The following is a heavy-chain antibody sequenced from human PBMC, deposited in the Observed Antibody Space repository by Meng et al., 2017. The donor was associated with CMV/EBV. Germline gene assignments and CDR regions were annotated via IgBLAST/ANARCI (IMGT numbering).Heavy chain of an antibody. CDR3: AREAIVGAASDY. J-gene: IGHJ4*02. Sequence: GALRLSCAASGFTFDDYGMSWVRQAPGKGLEWVSHINWSGGSTGYVDSVKGRFTIFRDNAKNSLYLQMNSLRVEDTAFYYCAREAIVGAASDYWGQGTLVTVSS. CDR2: INWSGGST. CDR1: GFTFDDYG. V-gene: IGHV3-20*04. D-gene: IGHD1-26*01.